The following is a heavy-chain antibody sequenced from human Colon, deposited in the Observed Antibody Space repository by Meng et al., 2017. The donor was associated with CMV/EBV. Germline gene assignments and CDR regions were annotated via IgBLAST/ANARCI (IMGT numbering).Heavy chain of an antibody. V-gene: IGHV1-18*01. CDR1: GYTSNKYG. D-gene: IGHD1/OR15-1a*01. CDR2: NRGHSGDT. J-gene: IGHJ4*02. CDR3: ARDWEAAWNTVITDL. Sequence: CGYTSNKYGDSWRRQAPGQGVERKGWNRGHSGDTWNNSPFKQRVILTTDTASSTAQMELTGLTSDDTAVYYCARDWEAAWNTVITDLWGQGTLVTVSS.